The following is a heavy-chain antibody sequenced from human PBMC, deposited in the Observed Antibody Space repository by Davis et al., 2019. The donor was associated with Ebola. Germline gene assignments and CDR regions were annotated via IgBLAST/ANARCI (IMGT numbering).Heavy chain of an antibody. Sequence: PGGSLRLSCAASGFTFSGSAMHWVRQASGKGLEWVGRIRSKANSYATAYAASVKGRFTISRDDSKNTAYLQMNSLKTEETAVYYCTRLRDYPYLLGSPYYMDVWGKGTTVTVSS. D-gene: IGHD3-10*01. CDR2: IRSKANSYAT. J-gene: IGHJ6*03. CDR1: GFTFSGSA. CDR3: TRLRDYPYLLGSPYYMDV. V-gene: IGHV3-73*01.